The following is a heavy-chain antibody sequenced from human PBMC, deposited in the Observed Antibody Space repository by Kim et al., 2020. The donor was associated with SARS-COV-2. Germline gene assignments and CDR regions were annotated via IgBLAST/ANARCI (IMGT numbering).Heavy chain of an antibody. CDR3: ARDVDDIGTTDY. V-gene: IGHV1-2*02. Sequence: NYAQKFQGRVTMTRDTSISTAYMELSRLRSDDTAVYYCARDVDDIGTTDYWGQGTLVTVSS. D-gene: IGHD1-7*01. J-gene: IGHJ4*02.